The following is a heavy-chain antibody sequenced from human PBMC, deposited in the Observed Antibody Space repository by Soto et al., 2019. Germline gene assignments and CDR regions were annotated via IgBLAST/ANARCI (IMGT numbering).Heavy chain of an antibody. CDR3: ARITFGVVIGRRGAQQKNNWFDP. J-gene: IGHJ5*02. Sequence: GESLKISCKGSGYSFTSYWIGWVRQMPGKGLEWMGIIYPGDSDTRYSPSFQGQVTISADKSISTAYLQWSSLKASDTAMYYCARITFGVVIGRRGAQQKNNWFDPWGQGTLVTVSS. V-gene: IGHV5-51*01. CDR2: IYPGDSDT. CDR1: GYSFTSYW. D-gene: IGHD3-3*01.